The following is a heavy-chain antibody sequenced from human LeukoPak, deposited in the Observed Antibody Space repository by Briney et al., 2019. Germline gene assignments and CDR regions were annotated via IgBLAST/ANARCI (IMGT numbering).Heavy chain of an antibody. D-gene: IGHD3-3*01. V-gene: IGHV3-48*04. Sequence: GGSLRLSCAASGFTFSNYNMNWVRQAPGKGLEWVSYISSSGSTIYYADSVKGRFTISRDNAKNSLYLQMNSLRAEDTAVYYCARDLYDFWSGYSVSDYWGQGTLVTVSS. CDR1: GFTFSNYN. CDR2: ISSSGSTI. J-gene: IGHJ4*02. CDR3: ARDLYDFWSGYSVSDY.